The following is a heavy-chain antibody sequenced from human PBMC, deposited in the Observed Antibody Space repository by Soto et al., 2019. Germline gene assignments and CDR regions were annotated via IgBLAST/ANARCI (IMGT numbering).Heavy chain of an antibody. CDR2: IYYSGST. J-gene: IGHJ6*02. CDR1: GGSISSSSYY. Sequence: QLQLQESGPGLVKPSETLSHTCTVSGGSISSSSYYWGWIRQPPGKGLEWIGSIYYSGSTYYNPSLKSRVTISVDTSKNQFSLKLSSVTAADTAVYYCARRLYYDSSGFEGGGMDVWGQGTTVTVSS. V-gene: IGHV4-39*01. D-gene: IGHD3-22*01. CDR3: ARRLYYDSSGFEGGGMDV.